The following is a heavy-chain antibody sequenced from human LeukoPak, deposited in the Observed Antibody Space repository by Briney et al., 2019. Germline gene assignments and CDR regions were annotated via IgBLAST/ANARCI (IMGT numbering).Heavy chain of an antibody. CDR3: ARAMRERNGGSMVDY. D-gene: IGHD1-1*01. Sequence: SETLSLTFTVSGGSISSSSYYWGWIRQPPGKGLEWIGSIYYSGSTYYNPSLKSRVTISVDTSKNQFSLKLSSVTAADTAVYYCARAMRERNGGSMVDYWGQGTLVTVSS. J-gene: IGHJ4*02. V-gene: IGHV4-39*01. CDR2: IYYSGST. CDR1: GGSISSSSYY.